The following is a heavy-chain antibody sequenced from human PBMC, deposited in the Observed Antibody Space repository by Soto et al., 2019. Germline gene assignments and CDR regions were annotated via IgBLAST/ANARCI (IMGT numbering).Heavy chain of an antibody. V-gene: IGHV3-23*01. J-gene: IGHJ3*02. D-gene: IGHD5-12*01. Sequence: PGGSLRLSCAASGFTFNNYAMSWLRQAPGKGLEWVSTVSASGGTTYYADSVKGRFTISRDNSKNTLYLQMNSLRAEDTAVYYCARDLRYSGYDDAFDIWGQGTMVTVSS. CDR3: ARDLRYSGYDDAFDI. CDR2: VSASGGTT. CDR1: GFTFNNYA.